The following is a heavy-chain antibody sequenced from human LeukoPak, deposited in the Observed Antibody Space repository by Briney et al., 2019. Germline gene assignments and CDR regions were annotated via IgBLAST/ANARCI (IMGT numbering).Heavy chain of an antibody. Sequence: PSETLSLTCTVSGGSISSSSYYWGWIRQPPGKGLEWIGSIYYSGSTYYNPSLKSRVTISVDTSKNQFSLKLNSVTAADTAVYYCARVSVAGTGPDYWGQGTLVTVSS. CDR1: GGSISSSSYY. CDR3: ARVSVAGTGPDY. J-gene: IGHJ4*02. CDR2: IYYSGST. V-gene: IGHV4-39*07. D-gene: IGHD6-13*01.